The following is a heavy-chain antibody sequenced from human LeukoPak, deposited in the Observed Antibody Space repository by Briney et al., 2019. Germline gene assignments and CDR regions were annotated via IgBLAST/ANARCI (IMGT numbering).Heavy chain of an antibody. J-gene: IGHJ3*02. D-gene: IGHD7-27*01. CDR2: ISSSSSTI. Sequence: PGGSLRLSCAASGFTFSSYSMNWVRQAPGKGLEWVSYISSSSSTIYYADSVKGRFTISRDNAKNSLYLQMNSLRAEDTAVYYCARESLGMGDDAFDIWGQGTMVTVSS. CDR3: ARESLGMGDDAFDI. CDR1: GFTFSSYS. V-gene: IGHV3-48*04.